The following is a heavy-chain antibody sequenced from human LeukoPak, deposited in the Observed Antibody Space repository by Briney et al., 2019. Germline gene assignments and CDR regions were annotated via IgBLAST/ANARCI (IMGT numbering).Heavy chain of an antibody. J-gene: IGHJ4*02. D-gene: IGHD6-13*01. V-gene: IGHV3-33*08. CDR1: GFTFSCYC. CDR3: ARDGGPNGHRSWGDY. CDR2: IWYDGSNK. Sequence: PGGSLRLSCAASGFTFSCYCMHWVRQAPGKGLDWVSVIWYDGSNKYYADSVKGRFTISRDNSKNTLYLQLNSLRAEDTAVYYCARDGGPNGHRSWGDYWGQGTLVTVSS.